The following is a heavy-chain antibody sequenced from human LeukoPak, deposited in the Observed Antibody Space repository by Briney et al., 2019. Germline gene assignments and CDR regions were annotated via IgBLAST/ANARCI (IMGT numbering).Heavy chain of an antibody. J-gene: IGHJ4*02. CDR3: ARAAAAAYIPYYLDF. CDR1: AFPFIPLS. V-gene: IGHV3-21*06. Sequence: GGSLRLSCQPPAFPFIPLSLIWAPQAPGKGLEWFSSISSGSSYIYIADSLKGRFTVSRDNTKDVVYLEMHSLKAEDTAVYFCARAAAAAYIPYYLDFWGQGTLVTVSS. D-gene: IGHD3-16*01. CDR2: ISSGSSYI.